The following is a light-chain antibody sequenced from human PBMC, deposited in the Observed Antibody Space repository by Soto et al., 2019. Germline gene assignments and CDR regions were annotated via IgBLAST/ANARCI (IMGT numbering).Light chain of an antibody. V-gene: IGKV1-39*01. CDR1: QSVSTY. Sequence: DIQMTQSPPSLSASVGDRVTITCRASQSVSTYVNWYQQIPGKAPKLLISAASSLQSGVPSRFSGSGSGTDFTVTISSLQPEDFATYYCQQSYRTPLTFGGGTKVEIK. CDR2: AAS. CDR3: QQSYRTPLT. J-gene: IGKJ4*01.